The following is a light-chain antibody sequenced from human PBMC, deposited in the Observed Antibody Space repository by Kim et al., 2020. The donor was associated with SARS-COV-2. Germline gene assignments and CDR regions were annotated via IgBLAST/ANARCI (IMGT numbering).Light chain of an antibody. V-gene: IGLV1-44*01. J-gene: IGLJ1*01. CDR1: SSNIGSNA. Sequence: GQGVTISCSGGSSNIGSNAVNWYQQLPGTAPKLLIYGNNRRPSGVPDRFSGSKSGTSASLAISGLQSEDEADYCCAAWDDSLNGPVFGTGTKVTVL. CDR3: AAWDDSLNGPV. CDR2: GNN.